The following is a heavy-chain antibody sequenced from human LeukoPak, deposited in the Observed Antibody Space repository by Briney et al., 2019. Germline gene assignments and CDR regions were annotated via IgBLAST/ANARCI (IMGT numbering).Heavy chain of an antibody. J-gene: IGHJ6*02. CDR2: ISAYNGNT. Sequence: GASVKVSCKASGGTFSSYAISWVRQAPGQGLEWMGWISAYNGNTNYAQKLQGRVTMTTDTSTSTAYMELRSLRSDDTAVYHCARGAYCGGDCYLYYYYGMDVWGQGTTVTVSS. D-gene: IGHD2-21*02. CDR1: GGTFSSYA. V-gene: IGHV1-18*01. CDR3: ARGAYCGGDCYLYYYYGMDV.